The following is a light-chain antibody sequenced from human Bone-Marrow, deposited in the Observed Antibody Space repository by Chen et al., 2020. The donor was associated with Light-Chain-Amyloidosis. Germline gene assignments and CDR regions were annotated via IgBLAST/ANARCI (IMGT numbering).Light chain of an antibody. J-gene: IGLJ1*01. V-gene: IGLV2-14*01. CDR3: SAYTITNTLV. CDR2: EVT. Sequence: QSALTQPASVSGSPGQSITISCTGTSSDVGGDNHVSWYQQHPDKAPQLMIYEVTNRPSWVPDRFSGSKSDNTASLTISGLQTEYEADYFCSAYTITNTLVFGSGTMVTVL. CDR1: SSDVGGDNH.